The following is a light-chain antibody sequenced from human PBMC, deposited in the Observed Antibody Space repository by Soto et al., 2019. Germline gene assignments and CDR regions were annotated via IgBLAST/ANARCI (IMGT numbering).Light chain of an antibody. Sequence: EIVMTQSPATLSVSPGERATLSCRASQSVSSNLAWYQQKPGQAPRLLIYGASNRATGIPARFSGSGSGTEFTLTISSQQSEDFAVYYCQQYKSWPLTFGGGTKVEIK. CDR3: QQYKSWPLT. V-gene: IGKV3-15*01. J-gene: IGKJ4*01. CDR2: GAS. CDR1: QSVSSN.